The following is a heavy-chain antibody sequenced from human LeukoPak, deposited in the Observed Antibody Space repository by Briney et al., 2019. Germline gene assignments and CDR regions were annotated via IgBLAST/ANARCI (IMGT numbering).Heavy chain of an antibody. CDR2: IIPIFGTA. J-gene: IGHJ4*02. CDR1: GGTFSSYA. CDR3: ARDREMATITTHFDY. D-gene: IGHD5-24*01. Sequence: SVKVSCKASGGTFSSYAISWVRQAPGQGLEWMGGIIPIFGTANYAQKFQGRVTITADKSTSTAYMELSSLRSEDTAVYYCARDREMATITTHFDYWGQGTLVTVSS. V-gene: IGHV1-69*06.